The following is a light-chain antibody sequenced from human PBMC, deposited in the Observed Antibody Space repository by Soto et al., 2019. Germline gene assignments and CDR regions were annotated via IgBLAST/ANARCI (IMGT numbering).Light chain of an antibody. CDR1: QNVGSN. Sequence: EIVMTQSPAILSVSPGERATLSCRASQNVGSNIAWYQQKPGQAPRLLIYDAFTRATGIPGRFSGSGSGTEFTLTISSLESEDFVVYSCQQYNNWPRTFGQGTKVDIK. CDR3: QQYNNWPRT. J-gene: IGKJ1*01. V-gene: IGKV3-15*01. CDR2: DAF.